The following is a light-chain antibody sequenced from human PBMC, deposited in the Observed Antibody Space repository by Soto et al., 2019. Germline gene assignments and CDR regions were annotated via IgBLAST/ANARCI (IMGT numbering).Light chain of an antibody. Sequence: SSELSQPPSVTVAPGQTATITCAGTNIGSRSVHWFQQKPGQAPLLVVYDDGDRPSGIPERFSGSNSGNTATLTISRGEAGDEADYYCQVWDSISDHVVFGGGTQLTVL. V-gene: IGLV3-21*02. CDR1: NIGSRS. CDR3: QVWDSISDHVV. CDR2: DDG. J-gene: IGLJ3*02.